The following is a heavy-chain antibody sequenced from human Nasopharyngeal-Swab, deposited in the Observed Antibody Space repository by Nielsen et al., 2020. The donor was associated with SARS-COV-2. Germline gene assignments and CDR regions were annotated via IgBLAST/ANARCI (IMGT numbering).Heavy chain of an antibody. CDR1: GFSVTSHG. J-gene: IGHJ6*02. CDR3: ARDNRLVAAGYYYGMDV. CDR2: IWYDGTNK. D-gene: IGHD6-13*01. V-gene: IGHV3-33*01. Sequence: GGSLRLSCKASGFSVTSHGMHWVRQAPGKGLEWVAVIWYDGTNKFYADSVKGRFTISRDNSKNTLYLQMNSLRAEDTALYHCARDNRLVAAGYYYGMDVWGQGTAVTVSS.